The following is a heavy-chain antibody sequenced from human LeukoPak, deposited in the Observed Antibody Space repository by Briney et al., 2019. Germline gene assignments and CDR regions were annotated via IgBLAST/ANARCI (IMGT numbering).Heavy chain of an antibody. CDR2: IYSTGTT. CDR1: GGPIRNSSFY. D-gene: IGHD5-24*01. CDR3: ARHAVEGEWLQFYYFNY. J-gene: IGHJ4*02. V-gene: IGHV4-39*01. Sequence: SETLSLTCAVSGGPIRNSSFYWGWIRQPPGKGLEWIASIYSTGTTYYNPSIKSRITIFVDTSKNQVSLKLRSVTAADTAVYYCARHAVEGEWLQFYYFNYWGQGSLVTVSS.